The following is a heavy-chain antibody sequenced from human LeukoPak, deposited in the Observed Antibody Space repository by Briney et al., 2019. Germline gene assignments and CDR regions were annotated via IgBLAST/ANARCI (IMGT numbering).Heavy chain of an antibody. CDR1: GGSISSYY. CDR3: ARVADLGYDFWSDPHAAFDI. D-gene: IGHD3-3*01. Sequence: ETLSLTCTVSGGSISSYYWSWVRQAPGKGLEWVSSISSSSSYIYYADSVKGRFTISRDNAKNSLYLQMNSLRAEDTAVYYCARVADLGYDFWSDPHAAFDIWGQGTMVTVSS. V-gene: IGHV3-21*01. CDR2: ISSSSSYI. J-gene: IGHJ3*02.